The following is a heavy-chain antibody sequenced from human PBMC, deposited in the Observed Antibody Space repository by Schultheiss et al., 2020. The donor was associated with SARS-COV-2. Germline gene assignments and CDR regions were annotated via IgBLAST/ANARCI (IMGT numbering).Heavy chain of an antibody. CDR3: ARVRGIVASYYYYGMDV. D-gene: IGHD2-21*01. CDR2: TSSSGSSK. J-gene: IGHJ6*02. Sequence: LSLTCAASGITFSSYEMNWVRQAPGKGLEWVSYTSSSGSSKYYADSVKGRFTISRDNAKNSLYLQMNSLRAEDTAVYYCARVRGIVASYYYYGMDVWGQGTTVTVSS. V-gene: IGHV3-48*03. CDR1: GITFSSYE.